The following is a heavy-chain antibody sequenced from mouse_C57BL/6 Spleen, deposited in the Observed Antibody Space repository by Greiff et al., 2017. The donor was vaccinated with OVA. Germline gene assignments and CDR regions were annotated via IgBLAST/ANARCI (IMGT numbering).Heavy chain of an antibody. CDR2: IYPRSGNT. Sequence: QVQLKESGAELARPGASVKLSCKASGYTFTSYGISWVKQRTGQGLEWIGEIYPRSGNTYYNEKFKGKATLTADKSSSTAYMELRSLTSEDSAVYFCARSYSPGAMDYWGQGTSVTVSS. J-gene: IGHJ4*01. CDR1: GYTFTSYG. CDR3: ARSYSPGAMDY. D-gene: IGHD1-1*01. V-gene: IGHV1-81*01.